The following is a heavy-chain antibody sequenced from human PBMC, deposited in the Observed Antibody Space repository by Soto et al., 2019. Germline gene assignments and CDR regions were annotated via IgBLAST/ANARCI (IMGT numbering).Heavy chain of an antibody. D-gene: IGHD3-22*01. V-gene: IGHV4-34*01. CDR1: GGSFSGYY. J-gene: IGHJ6*02. Sequence: KPSETLSLTCAVYGGSFSGYYWSWIRQPPGKGLEWIGEINHSGSTNYNPSLKSRVTISVDTSKNQFSLKLSSVTAADTAVYYCARGRHTPNSRFHHLQYYYGMDVWGQGTTVTVSS. CDR3: ARGRHTPNSRFHHLQYYYGMDV. CDR2: INHSGST.